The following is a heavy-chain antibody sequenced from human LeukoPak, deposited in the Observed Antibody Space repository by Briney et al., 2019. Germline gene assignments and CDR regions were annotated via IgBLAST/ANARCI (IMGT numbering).Heavy chain of an antibody. CDR2: INHSGST. CDR1: GGSIFSSNSY. D-gene: IGHD3-10*01. Sequence: PSETLSLTCTVSGGSIFSSNSYWGWIRQPPGKGLEWIGEINHSGSTNYNPSLKSQFTISVDTSKNQFSLKLSSVTAADTAVYYCARGRYYSRGSHDYWGQGTLVTVSS. CDR3: ARGRYYSRGSHDY. J-gene: IGHJ4*02. V-gene: IGHV4-39*07.